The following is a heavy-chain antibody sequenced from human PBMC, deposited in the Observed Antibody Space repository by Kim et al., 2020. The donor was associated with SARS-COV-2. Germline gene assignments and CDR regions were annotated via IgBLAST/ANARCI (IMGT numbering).Heavy chain of an antibody. D-gene: IGHD3-10*01. CDR3: AMYYYGSGSHVGAFDI. Sequence: FQGRVTLTEDTSTDTAYMELSSLRSEDTAVYYCAMYYYGSGSHVGAFDIWGQGTMVTVSS. V-gene: IGHV1-24*01. J-gene: IGHJ3*02.